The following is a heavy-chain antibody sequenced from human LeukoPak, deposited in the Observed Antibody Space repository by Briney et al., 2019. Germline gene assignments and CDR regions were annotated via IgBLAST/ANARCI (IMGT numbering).Heavy chain of an antibody. CDR2: MYSGGAT. J-gene: IGHJ4*02. CDR1: GISVSGTF. D-gene: IGHD3-10*01. V-gene: IGHV3-53*01. CDR3: ARVVTFELDY. Sequence: PGGSLRLSCEASGISVSGTFMSWVRQAPGKGLEWVSTMYSGGATHYADSVKGRFSVSRDNVENTLYLQMDNLRVEDTAVYYCARVVTFELDYWGQGTPVLVSS.